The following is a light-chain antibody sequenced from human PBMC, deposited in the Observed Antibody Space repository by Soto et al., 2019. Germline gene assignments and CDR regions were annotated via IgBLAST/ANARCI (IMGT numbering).Light chain of an antibody. J-gene: IGLJ3*02. Sequence: QSVLTQPASVSGSPGQSITISCTGTSSDVGGYNYVSWYQQHPGKAPKLMIYEVSNRPSGVSNRFSGSKSGTTASLTISGLQAEDEADYYCSSYTSSRLGVFGGGTKLTVL. CDR3: SSYTSSRLGV. V-gene: IGLV2-14*01. CDR1: SSDVGGYNY. CDR2: EVS.